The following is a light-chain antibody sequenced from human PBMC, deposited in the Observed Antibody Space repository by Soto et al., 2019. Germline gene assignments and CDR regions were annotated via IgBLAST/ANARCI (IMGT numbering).Light chain of an antibody. CDR1: QSVGGD. J-gene: IGKJ2*01. CDR3: QQYYAWPRT. Sequence: EIVMTQSPVTLSVSPGERATLSCRASQSVGGDLAWCQQIPGQAPRLLIYGAVTRATGVAARFSGGGSGTEFTLTVDSLQSEDLAIYYCQQYYAWPRTVGQGTKLEI. V-gene: IGKV3-15*01. CDR2: GAV.